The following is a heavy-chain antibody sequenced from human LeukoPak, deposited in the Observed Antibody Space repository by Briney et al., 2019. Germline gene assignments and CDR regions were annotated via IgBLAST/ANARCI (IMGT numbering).Heavy chain of an antibody. CDR3: ARDRPYYYDSSGYPDY. CDR1: GGSFSGYY. J-gene: IGHJ4*02. D-gene: IGHD3-22*01. CDR2: IYYSGST. V-gene: IGHV4-30-4*08. Sequence: PSETLSLTCAVYGGSFSGYYWSWIRQPPGKGLEWIGYIYYSGSTYYNPSLKSRVTISVDTSKNQFSLKLSSVTAADTAVYYCARDRPYYYDSSGYPDYWGQGTLVTVSS.